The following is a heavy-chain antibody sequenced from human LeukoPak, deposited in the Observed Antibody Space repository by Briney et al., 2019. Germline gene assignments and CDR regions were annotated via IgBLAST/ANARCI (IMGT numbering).Heavy chain of an antibody. J-gene: IGHJ3*02. CDR2: FDPEDGET. D-gene: IGHD6-13*01. CDR1: GYTLTELS. CDR3: ATDNPGYSTSWYGAFDI. V-gene: IGHV1-24*01. Sequence: ASVKVSCKVSGYTLTELSMHWVRQAPGKGLEWMGGFDPEDGETIYAQKFQGRVIMTEDTSTDTAYMELSSLRSEDTAVYYCATDNPGYSTSWYGAFDIWAKGQWSPSLQ.